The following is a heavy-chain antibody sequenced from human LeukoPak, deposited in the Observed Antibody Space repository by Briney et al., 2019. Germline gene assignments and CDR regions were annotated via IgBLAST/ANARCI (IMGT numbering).Heavy chain of an antibody. D-gene: IGHD1-26*01. CDR1: GFTFGNYW. CDR3: ARDDGGSLEH. J-gene: IGHJ4*02. CDR2: IKQDESTK. Sequence: GGSLRLSCAASGFTFGNYWMAWVRQAPGKGLEWVANIKQDESTKHYVESVKGRFTISRDNTKNSLYLQMNSLRAEDSAVYYCARDDGGSLEHWSQGTLVTVSS. V-gene: IGHV3-7*01.